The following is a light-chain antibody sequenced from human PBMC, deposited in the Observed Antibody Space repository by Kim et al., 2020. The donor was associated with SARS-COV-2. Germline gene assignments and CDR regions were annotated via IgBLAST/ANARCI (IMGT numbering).Light chain of an antibody. CDR3: AAWDDSLNGPV. J-gene: IGLJ3*02. Sequence: QSVLTQPPSASGTPGQRVTISCSGSSSNIGSKTVNWYQQLPGTAPKLLIYRNNQRPSGVPDRFSGSKSGTSASLAISGLQSEDEADYICAAWDDSLNGPVFGGGTQLTV. V-gene: IGLV1-44*01. CDR2: RNN. CDR1: SSNIGSKT.